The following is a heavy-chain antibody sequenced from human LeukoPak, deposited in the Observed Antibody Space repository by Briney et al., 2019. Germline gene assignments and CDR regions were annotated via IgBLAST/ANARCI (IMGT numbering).Heavy chain of an antibody. D-gene: IGHD1-26*01. CDR3: ARASVGATPFDY. V-gene: IGHV3-21*01. Sequence: PGGSLRLSCAASGFTFSSYSMNWVRQAPGKGLEWVSSISSSSSCIYYADSVKGRFTISRDNAKNSLYLQMNSLRAEDTAVYYCARASVGATPFDYWGQGTLVTVSS. J-gene: IGHJ4*02. CDR2: ISSSSSCI. CDR1: GFTFSSYS.